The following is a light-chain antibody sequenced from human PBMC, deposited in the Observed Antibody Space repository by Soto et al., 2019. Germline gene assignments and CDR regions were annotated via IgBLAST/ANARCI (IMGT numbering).Light chain of an antibody. Sequence: EIVLTQSPGTLSLSPGERATLSCRASQGFTSTYLAWYQQGLGQAPRLLIVGASSRATGIPDRFSGSGSGTDFSLSISRLEPDDFAVYSCQLYGNSRPMYTLGQGTKVDTK. V-gene: IGKV3-20*01. J-gene: IGKJ2*01. CDR2: GAS. CDR3: QLYGNSRPMYT. CDR1: QGFTSTY.